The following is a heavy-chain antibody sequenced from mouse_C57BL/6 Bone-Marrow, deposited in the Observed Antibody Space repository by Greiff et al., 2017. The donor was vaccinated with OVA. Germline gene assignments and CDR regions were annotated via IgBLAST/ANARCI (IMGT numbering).Heavy chain of an antibody. CDR1: GFTFSDYY. CDR2: INYDGSST. CDR3: AREPAYPHWYFDV. J-gene: IGHJ1*03. V-gene: IGHV5-16*01. Sequence: EVQLVESEGGLVQPGRSMKLSCTASGFTFSDYYMAWVRQVPEKGLEWVANINYDGSSTDYLDSLKSRFIISSDNTKNILYLQMSSLKSEDTATYYCAREPAYPHWYFDVWGTGTTVTVSS.